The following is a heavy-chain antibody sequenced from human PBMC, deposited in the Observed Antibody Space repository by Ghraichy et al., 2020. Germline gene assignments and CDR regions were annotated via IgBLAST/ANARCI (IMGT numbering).Heavy chain of an antibody. CDR3: ATEVPVETTGEYWFDH. CDR2: IYSTGSA. J-gene: IGHJ5*02. CDR1: GGSMGGRF. V-gene: IGHV4-4*07. D-gene: IGHD1-1*01. Sequence: SETLSLSCTVSGGSMGGRFWSWVRQPAGKGLEWIGRIYSTGSANYNPSLNGRISVSIDMSKRQIYLRLTSVTAADTAIYYCATEVPVETTGEYWFDHWGRGTLVTVSS.